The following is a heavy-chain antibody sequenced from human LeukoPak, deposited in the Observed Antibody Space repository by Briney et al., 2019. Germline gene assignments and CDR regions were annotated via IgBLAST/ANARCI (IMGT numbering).Heavy chain of an antibody. CDR2: IYYSGST. J-gene: IGHJ4*02. D-gene: IGHD6-6*01. V-gene: IGHV4-59*01. Sequence: PSETLSLTCTVSGGSISSYYWSWIRQPPGKGLEWIGYIYYSGSTNYNPSLKSRVTISVDTSKNQFSLKLSSVTAADTAVYYCASEIAQVKVGYSSSSDYWGQGTLVTVSS. CDR1: GGSISSYY. CDR3: ASEIAQVKVGYSSSSDY.